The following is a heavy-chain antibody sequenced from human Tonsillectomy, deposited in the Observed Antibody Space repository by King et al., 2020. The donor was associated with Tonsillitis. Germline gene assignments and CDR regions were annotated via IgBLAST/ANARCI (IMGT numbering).Heavy chain of an antibody. CDR3: VTGLGPTNGDY. V-gene: IGHV3-15*01. CDR2: ITVKTHGETT. D-gene: IGHD2-21*01. J-gene: IGHJ4*02. CDR1: GFTFTDAR. Sequence: VQLVESGGGLVNPGGSLRLSCEASGFTFTDARMSWVRQAPGKGLEWGGRITVKTHGETTDYAAPVKGRFTISRDDSKNRLYLQMNSLKTEETAVYYRVTGLGPTNGDYWGPGTLVTVSS.